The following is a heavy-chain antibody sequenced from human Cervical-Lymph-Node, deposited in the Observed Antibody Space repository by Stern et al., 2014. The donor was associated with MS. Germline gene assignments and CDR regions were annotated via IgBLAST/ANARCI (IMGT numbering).Heavy chain of an antibody. Sequence: QVQLVQSGAEVKKPGSSVEVSCKASGGSFSTLAISWVRQAPGQGLEWMGGIIPLLGTANYAQNFQGRVTFTADESTSTAYMELRGLRSDDTAVYYCTRHQEGIAADWGQGTLVTVSS. CDR3: TRHQEGIAAD. J-gene: IGHJ4*02. D-gene: IGHD6-13*01. CDR1: GGSFSTLA. CDR2: IIPLLGTA. V-gene: IGHV1-69*01.